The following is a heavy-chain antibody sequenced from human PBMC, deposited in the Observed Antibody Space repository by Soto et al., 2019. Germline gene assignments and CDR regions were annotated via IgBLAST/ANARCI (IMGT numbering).Heavy chain of an antibody. Sequence: QIQLVQSGAEVKKAGASVKVSCKASGYTFTNYGISWVRQALGQGLEWMGWISAYNDNTNYAQKFQGRVTLTTDTSASTAYMEVRSLTCDEPAVYYCAREGYCDGSGSYSPPRYYGMDVWGQGTTVTVFS. CDR2: ISAYNDNT. V-gene: IGHV1-18*01. D-gene: IGHD3-10*01. CDR1: GYTFTNYG. CDR3: AREGYCDGSGSYSPPRYYGMDV. J-gene: IGHJ6*02.